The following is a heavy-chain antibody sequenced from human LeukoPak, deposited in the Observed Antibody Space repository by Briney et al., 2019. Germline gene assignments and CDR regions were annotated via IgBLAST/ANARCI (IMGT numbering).Heavy chain of an antibody. V-gene: IGHV4-39*07. CDR1: GGSISSSSYY. Sequence: SETLSLTCAVSGGSISSSSYYWGWIRQPPGKGLEWIGSIYYSGSTYYNPSLKSRVTISVDTSKNQFSLKLSSVTAADTAVYYCARGPYSSSSKGRWFDPWGQGTLVTVSS. J-gene: IGHJ5*02. D-gene: IGHD6-6*01. CDR3: ARGPYSSSSKGRWFDP. CDR2: IYYSGST.